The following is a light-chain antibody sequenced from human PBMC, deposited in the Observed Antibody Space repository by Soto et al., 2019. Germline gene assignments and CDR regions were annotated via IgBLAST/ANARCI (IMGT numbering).Light chain of an antibody. CDR3: QLYDTHTVV. CDR2: EDD. CDR1: SGSIGSNS. J-gene: IGLJ6*01. Sequence: NFMLTQPHSVSESPGKTVTISCTRSSGSIGSNSVQWYQQRPGSAPTTVIYEDDQRPSGVPNRFAGSIDKSSNSAPLTISGLENEDEADYYCQLYDTHTVVFGRGTQVTVL. V-gene: IGLV6-57*04.